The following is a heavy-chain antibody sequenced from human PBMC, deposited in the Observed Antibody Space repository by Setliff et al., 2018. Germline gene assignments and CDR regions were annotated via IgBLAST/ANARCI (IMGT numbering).Heavy chain of an antibody. J-gene: IGHJ4*02. V-gene: IGHV3-11*04. Sequence: PGGSLRLSCAASGFTFSDYYMSWIRQAPGKGLEWVSYISSSSSTIYYADSVKGRFTISRDNSKNTLYLQMNSLRPEDTAVYYCARPRGVYYDSSGPFDYWGQGTLVTVSS. CDR1: GFTFSDYY. CDR3: ARPRGVYYDSSGPFDY. D-gene: IGHD3-22*01. CDR2: ISSSSSTI.